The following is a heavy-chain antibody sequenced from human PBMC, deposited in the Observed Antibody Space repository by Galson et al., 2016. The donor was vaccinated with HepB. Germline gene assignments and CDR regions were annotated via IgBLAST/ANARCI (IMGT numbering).Heavy chain of an antibody. Sequence: SETLSLTCTVSGGSISSSSYYWGWIRQPPGKGLEWIGSIYYSGSTYYNPSLKSRVTISVDTSENQFSLKLSSVTAADTVVYYCARTDDFWSGYWSQGTLVTVSS. J-gene: IGHJ4*02. CDR1: GGSISSSSYY. V-gene: IGHV4-39*01. CDR3: ARTDDFWSGY. D-gene: IGHD3-3*01. CDR2: IYYSGST.